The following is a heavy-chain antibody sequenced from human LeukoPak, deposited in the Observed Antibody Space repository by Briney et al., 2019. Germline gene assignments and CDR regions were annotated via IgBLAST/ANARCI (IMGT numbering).Heavy chain of an antibody. CDR3: ASSTVNYYYYGMDV. J-gene: IGHJ6*04. V-gene: IGHV4-61*01. CDR2: IYYRGST. CDR1: GGSVSSGSYY. D-gene: IGHD4-17*01. Sequence: SETLSLTCTVSGGSVSSGSYYWSWIRQPPGKGLEWIGYIYYRGSTNYNPSLKSRVTISVDTSKNQFSLKLSSVTAADTAVYYCASSTVNYYYYGMDVWGKGTTVTVSS.